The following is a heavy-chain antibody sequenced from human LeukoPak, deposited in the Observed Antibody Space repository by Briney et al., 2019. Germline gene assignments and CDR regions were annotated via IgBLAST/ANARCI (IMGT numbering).Heavy chain of an antibody. V-gene: IGHV1-69*13. Sequence: ASVKVSCKASGYTFTSYDISWVRQAPGQGLEWMGGIIPIFGTANYAQKFQGRVTITADESTSTAYMELSSLRSEDTAVYYCTREPEGGMGATQPFQFDPWGQGTLVTVSS. J-gene: IGHJ5*02. D-gene: IGHD1-26*01. CDR2: IIPIFGTA. CDR3: TREPEGGMGATQPFQFDP. CDR1: GYTFTSYD.